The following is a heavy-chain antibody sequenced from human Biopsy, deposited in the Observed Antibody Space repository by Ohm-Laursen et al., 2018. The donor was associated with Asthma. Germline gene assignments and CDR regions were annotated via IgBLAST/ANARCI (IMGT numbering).Heavy chain of an antibody. D-gene: IGHD7-27*01. CDR1: GGSMSSSSYY. J-gene: IGHJ4*02. CDR2: ISYTGSA. V-gene: IGHV4-39*01. CDR3: ARHWNWGSFFDY. Sequence: SETLSLTCTVSGGSMSSSSYYWGWIRQPPGKGLEWMGSISYTGSAYHNPSLKSRVTISVDTSKNHFSLKLSSGTAADTAVFYCARHWNWGSFFDYWGQGMLVTVSS.